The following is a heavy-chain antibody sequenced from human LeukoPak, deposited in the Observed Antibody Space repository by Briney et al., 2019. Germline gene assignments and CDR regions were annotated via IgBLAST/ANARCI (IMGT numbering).Heavy chain of an antibody. D-gene: IGHD5-12*01. CDR1: GFTFSSYW. CDR3: AREGSGYEVFDI. Sequence: GGSLRLSCAASGFTFSSYWMHWVRQAPGKGLVWVSRINTDGSSTSYADSVKGRFTISRDNAKNTLYLQMNSLRAEDTAVYYCAREGSGYEVFDIWGQGPMVPV. V-gene: IGHV3-74*01. J-gene: IGHJ3*02. CDR2: INTDGSST.